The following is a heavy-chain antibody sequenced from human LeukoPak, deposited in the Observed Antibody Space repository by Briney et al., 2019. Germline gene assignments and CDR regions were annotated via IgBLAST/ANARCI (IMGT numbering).Heavy chain of an antibody. CDR1: GFTFSSCS. CDR2: IGSSSSYI. CDR3: APFQDILTGYYLLDY. Sequence: GGSPRLSCAASGFTFSSCSMIWVRQAPGKGLEWVSSIGSSSSYIYYVDSVKGRFTISRDNAKNSLYLQMNSLRAEDTAVYYCAPFQDILTGYYLLDYWGQGTLVTVSS. V-gene: IGHV3-21*01. J-gene: IGHJ4*02. D-gene: IGHD3-9*01.